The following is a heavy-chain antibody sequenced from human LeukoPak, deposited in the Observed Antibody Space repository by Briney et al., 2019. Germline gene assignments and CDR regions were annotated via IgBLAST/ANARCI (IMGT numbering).Heavy chain of an antibody. Sequence: SETLSLTCTLYGGSFNDSYWTWIRHPPGKGLEWIGEINHSGGTDYNPALRSRVTISVDPSKNQLSLQLRSMTAADAGVYYCARVSGIMISLGGVISYFDYWGQGTLVTVSS. J-gene: IGHJ4*02. D-gene: IGHD3-16*02. V-gene: IGHV4-34*01. CDR3: ARVSGIMISLGGVISYFDY. CDR1: GGSFNDSY. CDR2: INHSGGT.